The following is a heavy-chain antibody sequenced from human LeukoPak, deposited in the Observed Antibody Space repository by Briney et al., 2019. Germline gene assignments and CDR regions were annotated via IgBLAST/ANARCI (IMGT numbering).Heavy chain of an antibody. CDR2: ISGSGGST. CDR3: APAFYDYDFWSGYGY. D-gene: IGHD3-3*01. Sequence: GGSLRLSCAASGFTVSSNYMSWVRQAPGKGLEWVSAISGSGGSTYYADSVKGRFTISRDNSKNTLYLQMNSLRAEDTAVYYCAPAFYDYDFWSGYGYWGQGTLVTVSS. CDR1: GFTVSSNY. V-gene: IGHV3-23*01. J-gene: IGHJ4*02.